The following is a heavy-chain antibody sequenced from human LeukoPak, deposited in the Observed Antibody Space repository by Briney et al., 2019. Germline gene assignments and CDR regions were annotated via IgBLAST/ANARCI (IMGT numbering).Heavy chain of an antibody. J-gene: IGHJ4*02. CDR1: GFTFSSSG. D-gene: IGHD1-26*01. V-gene: IGHV3-30*02. CDR2: IRYDGTSK. Sequence: GGSLRLSRAASGFTFSSSGMHWVRQAPGKGLEWVAFIRYDGTSKYYADSVKGRFTISRDNSKNTVYLQMNSLRAEDTAVYYCAKETRGSYSDYWGQGTLVTVSS. CDR3: AKETRGSYSDY.